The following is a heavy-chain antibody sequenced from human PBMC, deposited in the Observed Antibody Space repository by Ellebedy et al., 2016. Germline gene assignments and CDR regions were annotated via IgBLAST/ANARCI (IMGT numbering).Heavy chain of an antibody. Sequence: GSLRLSCTVSGGSISSYYWSWIRQPPGKGLEWIGYIYYSGSTNYNPSLKSRVTISVDTSKNQFSLKLSSVTAADTAVYYCARGGGPKVTIDYWGQGTLVTVSS. D-gene: IGHD5-18*01. CDR3: ARGGGPKVTIDY. CDR2: IYYSGST. J-gene: IGHJ4*02. CDR1: GGSISSYY. V-gene: IGHV4-59*01.